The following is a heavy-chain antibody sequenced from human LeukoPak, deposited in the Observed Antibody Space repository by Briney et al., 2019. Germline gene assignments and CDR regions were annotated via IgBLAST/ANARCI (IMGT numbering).Heavy chain of an antibody. CDR2: IYTSGST. V-gene: IGHV4-61*02. CDR1: GGSNSSGSYY. CDR3: ARVVTTVTRYYYYYGMDV. Sequence: SQTLSLTCTVSGGSNSSGSYYWSWIQQPAGKGLEWIGRIYTSGSTNYNPSLKSRVTISVDTSKNQFSLKLSSVTAADTAVYYCARVVTTVTRYYYYYGMDVWGQGTTVTVSS. D-gene: IGHD4-11*01. J-gene: IGHJ6*02.